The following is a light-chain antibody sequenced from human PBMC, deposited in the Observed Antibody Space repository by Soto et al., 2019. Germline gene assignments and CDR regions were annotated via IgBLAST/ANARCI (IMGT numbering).Light chain of an antibody. J-gene: IGKJ5*01. V-gene: IGKV1-39*01. CDR3: QQSFRSPIT. CDR2: VAF. CDR1: QSIALS. Sequence: DIQMTQSPSSLSASVGDTVTMTCRASQSIALSLSWYQQKPGKAPKLLIYVAFTLESGVPSRFSCSGSGTEFTLTIRSLQPEDFATYYCQQSFRSPITFGQGTRLE.